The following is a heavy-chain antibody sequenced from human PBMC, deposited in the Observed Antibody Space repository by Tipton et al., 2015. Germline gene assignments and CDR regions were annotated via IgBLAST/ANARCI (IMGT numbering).Heavy chain of an antibody. CDR1: GGSISSYY. V-gene: IGHV4-59*01. D-gene: IGHD3-3*01. CDR2: IYYGGRT. Sequence: TLSLTCTVSGGSISSYYWNWIRQPPGKGLEWIGYIYYGGRTNYNPSLKSRVTISLDTSKNQFSLNLSSVTAADTAVYHCARLWSYDFWSATSYSFDYWGQGTLVTVSS. J-gene: IGHJ4*02. CDR3: ARLWSYDFWSATSYSFDY.